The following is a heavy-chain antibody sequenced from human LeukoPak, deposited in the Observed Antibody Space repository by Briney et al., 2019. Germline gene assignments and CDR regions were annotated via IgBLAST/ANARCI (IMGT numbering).Heavy chain of an antibody. CDR3: AKVGYSSSWQYYYYYYMDV. V-gene: IGHV3-30*02. Sequence: GESLRLSCAASGFTFSSYGMHWVRQAPGKGLEWVAFIRYDGSNKYYADSVKGRFTISRDNSKNTLYLQMNSLRAEDTAVYYCAKVGYSSSWQYYYYYYMDVWGKGTTVTVSS. CDR2: IRYDGSNK. CDR1: GFTFSSYG. J-gene: IGHJ6*03. D-gene: IGHD6-13*01.